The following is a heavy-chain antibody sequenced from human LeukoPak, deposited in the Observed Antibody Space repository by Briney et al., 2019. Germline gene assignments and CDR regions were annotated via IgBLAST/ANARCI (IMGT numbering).Heavy chain of an antibody. V-gene: IGHV3-33*08. CDR2: IWYDGSNK. Sequence: PGGSLRLSCEASGFAFSYYVIHWVRQAPGKGLEWVAVIWYDGSNKYYADSVKGRFTTSRDNSKNTLYLQMNSLRAEDTAVYYCARDYYDFWSGYYFGYWGQGTLVTVSS. CDR1: GFAFSYYV. D-gene: IGHD3-3*01. CDR3: ARDYYDFWSGYYFGY. J-gene: IGHJ4*02.